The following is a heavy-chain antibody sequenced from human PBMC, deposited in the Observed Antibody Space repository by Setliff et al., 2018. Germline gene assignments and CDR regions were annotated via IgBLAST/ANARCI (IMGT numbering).Heavy chain of an antibody. D-gene: IGHD1-26*01. J-gene: IGHJ4*02. CDR1: GGSVNRDY. V-gene: IGHV4-59*04. CDR2: IYYTGNS. CDR3: ARSPSSGAYWNPRPFYSDY. Sequence: SETLSLTCSVSGGSVNRDYWSWIRQPPGKGLEWIGSIYYTGNSYYNPSLRSRITMSMDTSKNHFSLKVNSVTAADTALYYCARSPSSGAYWNPRPFYSDYWGQGTLVTVSS.